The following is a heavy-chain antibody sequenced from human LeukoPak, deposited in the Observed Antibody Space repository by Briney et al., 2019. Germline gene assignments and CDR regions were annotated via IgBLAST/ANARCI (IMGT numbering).Heavy chain of an antibody. D-gene: IGHD5-24*01. V-gene: IGHV4-39*07. CDR3: ARDFGDGYNYNWFDP. Sequence: SETLSLTCTVSGGSISTNNYYWGWIRQPPGKGLEWIGSIYYSGSTYYNPSLKSRVTISVDTSKNQFSLKLSSVTAADTAVYYCARDFGDGYNYNWFDPWGQGTLVTVSS. J-gene: IGHJ5*02. CDR2: IYYSGST. CDR1: GGSISTNNYY.